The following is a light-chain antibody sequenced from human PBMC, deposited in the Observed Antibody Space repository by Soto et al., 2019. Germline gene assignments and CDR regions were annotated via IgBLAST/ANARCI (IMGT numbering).Light chain of an antibody. CDR2: EVS. V-gene: IGLV2-14*01. Sequence: QSALTQPASVSGSPGQSITISCTGTSSDVGGYNYVSWYQQHPGKAPKLMIYEVSNRPSGVSNRFSGSKSGNTASLTISGLQAEDEVDYYCSSYTRKVFGTGTMVTVL. CDR3: SSYTRKV. CDR1: SSDVGGYNY. J-gene: IGLJ1*01.